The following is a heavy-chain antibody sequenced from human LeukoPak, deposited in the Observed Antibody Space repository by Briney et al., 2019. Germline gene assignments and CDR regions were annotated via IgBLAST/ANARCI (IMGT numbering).Heavy chain of an antibody. CDR3: ARGIGYGDYVRYYYYMDV. D-gene: IGHD4-17*01. J-gene: IGHJ6*03. Sequence: SVKVSXKASGGTFSSYAISWVRQAPGQGLEWMGGIIPIFGTANYAQKFQGRVTITADESTSTAYMELSSLRSEDTAVYYCARGIGYGDYVRYYYYMDVWGKGTTVTVSS. CDR2: IIPIFGTA. V-gene: IGHV1-69*13. CDR1: GGTFSSYA.